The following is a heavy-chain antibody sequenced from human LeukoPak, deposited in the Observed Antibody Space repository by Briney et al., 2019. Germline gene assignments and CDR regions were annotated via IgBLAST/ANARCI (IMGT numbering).Heavy chain of an antibody. Sequence: PGGSLRLSCAASGFTFSSYAMHWVRQAPGKGLEWVAVISYDGSNKYYADSVKGRFTISRDNSKNTLYLQMNSLRAEDTAVYYCAKETYDSSGYYPGRYFDYWGQGTLVTVSS. CDR3: AKETYDSSGYYPGRYFDY. D-gene: IGHD3-22*01. V-gene: IGHV3-30*04. J-gene: IGHJ4*02. CDR1: GFTFSSYA. CDR2: ISYDGSNK.